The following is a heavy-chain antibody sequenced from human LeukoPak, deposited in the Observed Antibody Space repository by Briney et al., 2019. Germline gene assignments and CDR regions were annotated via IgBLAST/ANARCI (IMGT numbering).Heavy chain of an antibody. V-gene: IGHV3-23*01. CDR3: AKEQQWLVLYYFDY. Sequence: PGGSLRLSCGASGFTFSSYGMSWVRQAPGKGLEWVSAISGSGGSTYYADSVKGRFTISRDNPKHTLSLQMNSLRAEDTAVYYCAKEQQWLVLYYFDYWGQGTLVTVSS. CDR1: GFTFSSYG. CDR2: ISGSGGST. J-gene: IGHJ4*02. D-gene: IGHD6-19*01.